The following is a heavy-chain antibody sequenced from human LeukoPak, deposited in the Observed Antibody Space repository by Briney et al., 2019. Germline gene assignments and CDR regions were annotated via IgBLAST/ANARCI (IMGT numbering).Heavy chain of an antibody. Sequence: GGSLRLSCAASGFTFSSYWMHWVRQAPGKGLVWVSRINTDGSSTSYADSVKGRFTISRDNAKNTLYLQMNSLRAEDTAVYYCAREGGGYCSGGSCYSYDAFDIWGQGTMVTVSS. CDR3: AREGGGYCSGGSCYSYDAFDI. CDR1: GFTFSSYW. J-gene: IGHJ3*02. CDR2: INTDGSST. V-gene: IGHV3-74*01. D-gene: IGHD2-15*01.